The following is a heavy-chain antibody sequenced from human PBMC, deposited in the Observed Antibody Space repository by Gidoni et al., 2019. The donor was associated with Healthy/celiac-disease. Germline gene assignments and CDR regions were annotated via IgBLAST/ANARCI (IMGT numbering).Heavy chain of an antibody. J-gene: IGHJ4*02. CDR1: GITFSSYG. V-gene: IGHV3-33*01. Sequence: QVQLVESGGGVVQPGRSLRLSCAASGITFSSYGMHWVRQAPGKGLEWVAVIWYDGSNKYYADSVKGRFTISRDNSKNTLYLQMNSLRAEDTAVYYCAREYSSSWYLLFDYWGQGTLVTVSS. D-gene: IGHD6-13*01. CDR2: IWYDGSNK. CDR3: AREYSSSWYLLFDY.